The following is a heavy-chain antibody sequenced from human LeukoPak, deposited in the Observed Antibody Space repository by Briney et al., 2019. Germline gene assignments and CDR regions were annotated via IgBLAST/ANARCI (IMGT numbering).Heavy chain of an antibody. J-gene: IGHJ6*03. CDR3: ARGVKQLGRFYFYMDV. V-gene: IGHV4-34*01. CDR2: VSPSGST. D-gene: IGHD1-1*01. Sequence: PSETLSLTCVVSDESLSGFSWNWFRQPPGKGLECLGEVSPSGSTNYNPSLQGRLTISVDRSKNHFSLNLTSVTAADTAVYYCARGVKQLGRFYFYMDVWGSGTTVVVSS. CDR1: DESLSGFS.